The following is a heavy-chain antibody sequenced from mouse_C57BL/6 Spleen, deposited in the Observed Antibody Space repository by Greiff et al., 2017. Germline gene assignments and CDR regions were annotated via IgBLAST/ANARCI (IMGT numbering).Heavy chain of an antibody. J-gene: IGHJ3*01. CDR1: GYTFTGYW. CDR3: ARSGGLGRAAY. Sequence: VKLVESGAELMKPGASVTLSCKATGYTFTGYWIEWVKQRPGHGLEWIGEILPGSGSTNYNEQFKGKATFTADTSSNTAYMQLSSLTTEDSAIYYYARSGGLGRAAYWGQGTLVTVSA. D-gene: IGHD3-3*01. V-gene: IGHV1-9*01. CDR2: ILPGSGST.